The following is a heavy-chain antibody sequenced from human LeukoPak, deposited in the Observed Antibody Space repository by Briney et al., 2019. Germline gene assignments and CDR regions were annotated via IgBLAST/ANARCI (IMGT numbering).Heavy chain of an antibody. CDR3: AKGSTYYYDSSGYPDAFDI. Sequence: GRSLRLSCAASGFTFDDYAMHWVRQAPGKGLEWVSGISWNSGSIGYADSVKGRFTISRDNAKNSLYLQMNSLRAEDTALYYCAKGSTYYYDSSGYPDAFDIWGQGTMVTVSS. D-gene: IGHD3-22*01. J-gene: IGHJ3*02. CDR1: GFTFDDYA. CDR2: ISWNSGSI. V-gene: IGHV3-9*01.